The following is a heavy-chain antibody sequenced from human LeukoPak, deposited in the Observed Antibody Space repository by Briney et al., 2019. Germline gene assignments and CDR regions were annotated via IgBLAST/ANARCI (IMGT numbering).Heavy chain of an antibody. CDR2: IIPIFGTA. D-gene: IGHD6-13*01. CDR3: ARSGGSSWYGGY. J-gene: IGHJ4*02. CDR1: GGTFSSYA. Sequence: ASVKVSCKASGGTFSSYAISWVRQAPGQGLEWMGGIIPIFGTANYAQKFQGRVTITADESTSTAYMELSSLRSEDTAVYYCARSGGSSWYGGYWGQGTLVTVSS. V-gene: IGHV1-69*01.